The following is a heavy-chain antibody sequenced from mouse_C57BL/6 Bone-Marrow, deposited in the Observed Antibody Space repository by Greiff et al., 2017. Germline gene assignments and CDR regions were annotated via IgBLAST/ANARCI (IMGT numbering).Heavy chain of an antibody. V-gene: IGHV1-39*01. CDR2: INPNYGTT. Sequence: EVQLQESGPELVKPGASVKISCKASGYSFTDYNMNWVKQSNGKSLEWIGVINPNYGTTSYNQKFKGKDTLTVDQSSSTAYMQLNSLTSEDSAVYYCARPSSYYGSSFWFAYWGQGTLVTVSA. CDR1: GYSFTDYN. D-gene: IGHD1-1*01. CDR3: ARPSSYYGSSFWFAY. J-gene: IGHJ3*01.